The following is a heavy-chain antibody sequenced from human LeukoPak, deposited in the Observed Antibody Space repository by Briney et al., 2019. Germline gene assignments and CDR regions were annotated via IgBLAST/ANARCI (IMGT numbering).Heavy chain of an antibody. V-gene: IGHV4-59*01. J-gene: IGHJ4*02. CDR2: IYYSGST. Sequence: SETLSLTCTVSGGSISSYYWSWIRQPPGKGLEWIGYIYYSGSTNYNPSIKSRVTISVGTSKNQFSLKLSSVTAADTAVYYCARYYDSSGYYHYYYFDYWGQGTLVTVSS. CDR1: GGSISSYY. D-gene: IGHD3-22*01. CDR3: ARYYDSSGYYHYYYFDY.